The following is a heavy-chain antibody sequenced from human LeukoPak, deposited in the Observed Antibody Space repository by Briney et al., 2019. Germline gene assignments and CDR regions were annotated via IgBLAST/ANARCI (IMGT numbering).Heavy chain of an antibody. Sequence: GGSLRLSCAASGFTFSSYAMHWVRQAPGKGLEWVAVISYDGSNKYYADSVKGRFTISRDNSKNTLYLQMNSLRAEDTAVYYCAKGSGYLKSYYFDYWGQGTLVTVSS. D-gene: IGHD3-22*01. CDR3: AKGSGYLKSYYFDY. CDR2: ISYDGSNK. CDR1: GFTFSSYA. V-gene: IGHV3-30-3*01. J-gene: IGHJ4*02.